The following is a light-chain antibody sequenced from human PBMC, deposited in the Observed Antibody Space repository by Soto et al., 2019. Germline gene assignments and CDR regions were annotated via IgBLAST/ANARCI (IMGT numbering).Light chain of an antibody. Sequence: IQMTQSPSSLSASIGDRVTITCQASQDISSYLNWYQQKPGKAPKLLIYDASSLESGVPSRFSGSGSGTEFTLTISSLQPDDFATYYCQQYNSYSRTFGQGTKVDVK. V-gene: IGKV1-5*01. J-gene: IGKJ1*01. CDR1: QDISSY. CDR3: QQYNSYSRT. CDR2: DAS.